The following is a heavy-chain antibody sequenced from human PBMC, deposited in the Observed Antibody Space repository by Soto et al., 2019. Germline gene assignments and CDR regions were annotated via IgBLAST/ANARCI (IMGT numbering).Heavy chain of an antibody. D-gene: IGHD1-1*01. V-gene: IGHV1-58*02. Sequence: ASVKVSCKASGFTFTSSAMQWVRQARGQRLEWIGWIVVGSGNTNYAQKFQERVTITRDMSTSTAYMELSSLRSEDTAVYYCAAGVQLERHPGLPYYYYMDVWGKGTTVTVSS. CDR3: AAGVQLERHPGLPYYYYMDV. CDR1: GFTFTSSA. CDR2: IVVGSGNT. J-gene: IGHJ6*03.